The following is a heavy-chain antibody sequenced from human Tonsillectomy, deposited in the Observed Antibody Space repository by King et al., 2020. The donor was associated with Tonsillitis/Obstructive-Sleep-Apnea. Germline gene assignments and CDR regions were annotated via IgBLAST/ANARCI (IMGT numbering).Heavy chain of an antibody. CDR3: ASDVDSSGYYYGCRQGY. Sequence: VQLVESGGGVVQPGRSLRLSCAASGFTFSSYAMHWVRQAPGKGLEWVAVISYDGSNKYYADSVKGRFTISRDNSKNTLYLQMNSLRAEDTAVYYCASDVDSSGYYYGCRQGYWGQGTLVTVSS. D-gene: IGHD3-22*01. J-gene: IGHJ4*02. CDR2: ISYDGSNK. CDR1: GFTFSSYA. V-gene: IGHV3-30*04.